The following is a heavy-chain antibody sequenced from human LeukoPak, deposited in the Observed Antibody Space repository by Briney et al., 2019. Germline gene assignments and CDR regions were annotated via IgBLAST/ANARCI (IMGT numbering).Heavy chain of an antibody. CDR2: IYYSGSI. CDR3: ATHGVIGTKYYDY. V-gene: IGHV4-59*01. Sequence: SETLSLTCTVSGGSISSYYWSWIRQPPGKGLEYLGYIYYSGSINYNPSLKGRVTISVDMCKKQFFLRLSSVTAADTAVYYCATHGVIGTKYYDYWGQGTLVTVSS. J-gene: IGHJ4*02. CDR1: GGSISSYY. D-gene: IGHD2-21*01.